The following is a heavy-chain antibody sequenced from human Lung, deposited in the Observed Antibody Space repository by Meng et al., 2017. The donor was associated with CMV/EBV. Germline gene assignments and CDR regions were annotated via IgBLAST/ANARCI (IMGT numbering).Heavy chain of an antibody. J-gene: IGHJ6*03. CDR3: ARIFPSDYYKYDLDV. V-gene: IGHV4-39*06. D-gene: IGHD3-3*01. CDR1: GASITYNTYF. CDR2: ISYGGST. Sequence: SETLSLTCSVSGASITYNTYFWDWLRQPPGKGLEWIGSISYGGSTLYNSSLKSRVSISLDASESQVTLRLNSVTAADTAVYYCARIFPSDYYKYDLDVWGQGTTVTVSS.